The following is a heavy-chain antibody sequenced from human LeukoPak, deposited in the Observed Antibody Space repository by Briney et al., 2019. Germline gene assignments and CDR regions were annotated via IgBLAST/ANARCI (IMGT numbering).Heavy chain of an antibody. CDR3: AGLGITMIGGV. CDR1: GFTFSSYV. J-gene: IGHJ6*03. D-gene: IGHD3-10*02. Sequence: GGSLRLSCAASGFTFSSYVMNWVRQAPGKGLEWVSTISGSADTTYYADSVKGRFTISRDNSKNTLYLQMNSLRAEDTAVYYCAGLGITMIGGVWGKGTTVTISS. CDR2: ISGSADTT. V-gene: IGHV3-23*01.